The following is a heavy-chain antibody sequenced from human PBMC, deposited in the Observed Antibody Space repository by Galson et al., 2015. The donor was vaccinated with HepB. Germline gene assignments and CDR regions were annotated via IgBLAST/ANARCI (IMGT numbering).Heavy chain of an antibody. J-gene: IGHJ4*02. CDR1: GPTFTSNY. CDR3: AREGLTLKHFDY. CDR2: INPSDSST. V-gene: IGHV1-46*01. D-gene: IGHD4/OR15-4a*01. Sequence: SVKVSCKAAGPTFTSNYIHWVRQAPGQGLEWMGLINPSDSSTDYAQKFQGRVTVTRDTSTSTIYMELSSLTSEDTAVYYCAREGLTLKHFDYWGQGTRVTVSS.